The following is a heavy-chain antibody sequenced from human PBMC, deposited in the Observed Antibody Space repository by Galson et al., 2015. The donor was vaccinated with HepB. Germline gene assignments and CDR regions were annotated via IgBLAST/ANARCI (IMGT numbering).Heavy chain of an antibody. V-gene: IGHV1-24*01. CDR1: GYTLTELS. CDR2: FDPEDGET. CDR3: AGYCTGGVCYTGFDY. Sequence: SVKVSCKVSGYTLTELSMHWVRQAPGKGLEWMGGFDPEDGETIYAQKFQGRVTMTEDTSTDTAYMELSSLRSEDTAVYYCAGYCTGGVCYTGFDYWGQGTLVTVSS. D-gene: IGHD2-8*02. J-gene: IGHJ4*02.